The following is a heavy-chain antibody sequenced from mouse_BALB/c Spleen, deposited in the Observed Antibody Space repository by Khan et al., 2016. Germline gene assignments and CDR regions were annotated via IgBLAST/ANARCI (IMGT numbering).Heavy chain of an antibody. CDR2: IHTSTGEP. J-gene: IGHJ3*01. CDR1: GYTFTNYR. CDR3: ARTARATFAY. D-gene: IGHD3-1*01. Sequence: QIQLVQSGPELKKPGETVKISCKASGYTFTNYRMHWVKQAPGKGLKWMGWIHTSTGEPTYAEEFKGRIPFSLETSASTAYLQINNLKSEDTATYCCARTARATFAYWGQGTLVTVSA. V-gene: IGHV9-3*02.